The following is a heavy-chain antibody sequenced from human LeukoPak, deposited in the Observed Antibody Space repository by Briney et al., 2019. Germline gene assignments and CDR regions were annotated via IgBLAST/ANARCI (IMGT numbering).Heavy chain of an antibody. Sequence: GGSLRLSCAASGFTFNNYGMGWVRQTPGKGLEWVATIGTSGANTYHADSVKGRFTISRDNSKSTLYLQMNSLRAEDTAVYYCARKLSGYAPFDCWGQGTLVTVSS. CDR3: ARKLSGYAPFDC. D-gene: IGHD5-12*01. J-gene: IGHJ4*02. CDR2: IGTSGANT. V-gene: IGHV3-23*01. CDR1: GFTFNNYG.